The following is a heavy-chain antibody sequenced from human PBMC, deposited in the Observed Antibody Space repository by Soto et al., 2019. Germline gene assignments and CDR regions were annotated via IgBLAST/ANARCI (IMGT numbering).Heavy chain of an antibody. J-gene: IGHJ6*02. V-gene: IGHV3-30*18. CDR1: GFTFSSYG. D-gene: IGHD3-10*01. CDR3: AKDLISSPEDYYYYYGMDV. Sequence: QVQLVESGGGVVQPGRSLRLSCAASGFTFSSYGMHWVRQAPGKGLEWVAVISYDGSNKYYADSVKGRFTISRDNSKNTLYLQMNSLRAEATAVYYCAKDLISSPEDYYYYYGMDVWGQGTTVTVSS. CDR2: ISYDGSNK.